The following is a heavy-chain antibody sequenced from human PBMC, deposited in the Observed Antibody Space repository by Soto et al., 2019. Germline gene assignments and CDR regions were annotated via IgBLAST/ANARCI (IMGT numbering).Heavy chain of an antibody. D-gene: IGHD5-12*01. CDR2: IWYDGSNQ. J-gene: IGHJ4*02. CDR3: ARAPYSGYYSMYYFDF. V-gene: IGHV3-33*01. CDR1: GFTFSSYG. Sequence: QVQLVESGGGVVQPGRSLRVSCAASGFTFSSYGMNWVRQAPGKGLEWVALIWYDGSNQYYADSVKGRFTISRDNSKKILYLQMNNLRAEDTAVYYCARAPYSGYYSMYYFDFWGQGTLVTVSS.